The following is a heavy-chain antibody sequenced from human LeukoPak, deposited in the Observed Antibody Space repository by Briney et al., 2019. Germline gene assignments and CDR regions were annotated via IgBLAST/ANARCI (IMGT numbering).Heavy chain of an antibody. CDR3: ATTADQLTPLGY. V-gene: IGHV4-4*02. CDR2: IYHSGST. J-gene: IGHJ4*02. Sequence: PSETLSLTCAVSGGSISSSNWWSWVRQPPGKGLEWIGEIYHSGSTNYNPSLKNRVTISVDKSKNQFSLKLSSVTAADTAVYYCATTADQLTPLGYWGQGTLVTVSS. D-gene: IGHD2-2*01. CDR1: GGSISSSNW.